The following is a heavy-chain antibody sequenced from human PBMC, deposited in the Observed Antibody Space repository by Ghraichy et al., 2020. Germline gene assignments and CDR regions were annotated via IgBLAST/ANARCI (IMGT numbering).Heavy chain of an antibody. Sequence: GGSLRLPCAASGFTFSSYAMSWVRQAPGKGLEWVSAISGSGGSTYYADSVKGRFTISRDNSKNTLYLQMNSLRAEDTAVYYCAKDGYYYDSSGHAFDIWGQGTMVTVSS. D-gene: IGHD3-22*01. V-gene: IGHV3-23*01. CDR3: AKDGYYYDSSGHAFDI. CDR2: ISGSGGST. CDR1: GFTFSSYA. J-gene: IGHJ3*02.